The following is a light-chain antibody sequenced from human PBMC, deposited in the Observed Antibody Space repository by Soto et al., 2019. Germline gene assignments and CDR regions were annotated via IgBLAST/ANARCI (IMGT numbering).Light chain of an antibody. J-gene: IGKJ2*01. CDR3: QQYGTSPPYT. V-gene: IGKV3-20*01. Sequence: EIVLTQSPVTLSLSPGERATLSCRASQSVSSSNLAWYQQKTGQAPRLLIYGTSSRATGIPDRFSGSGSGTDFTLIISRLEPEDFAVYYCQQYGTSPPYTVGQGTKLEIK. CDR2: GTS. CDR1: QSVSSSN.